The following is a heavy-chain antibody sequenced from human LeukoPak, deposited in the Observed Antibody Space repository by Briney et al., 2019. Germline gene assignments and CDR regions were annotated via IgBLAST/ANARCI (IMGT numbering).Heavy chain of an antibody. J-gene: IGHJ4*02. CDR1: GGPISGHY. Sequence: SETLSLTCTVSGGPISGHYWGWIRQPPGKGLEWIGYIHYSRRTDYKPSLRSRLTLSLDTSRNRFSLKLRSVSAADTAVYYCVRENYFDKWGRGTLVTVSS. CDR2: IHYSRRT. V-gene: IGHV4-59*11. CDR3: VRENYFDK.